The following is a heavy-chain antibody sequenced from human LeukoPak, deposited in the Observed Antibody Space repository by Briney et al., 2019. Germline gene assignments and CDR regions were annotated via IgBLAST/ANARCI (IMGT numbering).Heavy chain of an antibody. D-gene: IGHD3-10*01. CDR1: GDSVCNGNYY. J-gene: IGHJ4*02. Sequence: PSETLSLTCTVSGDSVCNGNYYWSWLRQPPGKALEWIGYIYYTGKTYYNPSLEGRVTILVDTSRNHFSVKLSSVTAADTAVYYCARSQNYYGSGDYWSQGTLVTVSS. CDR3: ARSQNYYGSGDY. CDR2: IYYTGKT. V-gene: IGHV4-61*03.